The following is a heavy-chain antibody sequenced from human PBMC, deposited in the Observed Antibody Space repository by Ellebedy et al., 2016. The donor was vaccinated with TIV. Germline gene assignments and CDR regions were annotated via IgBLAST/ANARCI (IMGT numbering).Heavy chain of an antibody. CDR2: IFPGDSDT. CDR1: GHSFTSHW. D-gene: IGHD3-22*01. V-gene: IGHV5-51*01. J-gene: IGHJ3*01. CDR3: ARPDSSLVFDV. Sequence: PGGSLRLSCKESGHSFTSHWIGWVRQVPGKGLEWMGRIFPGDSDTRYSPSFQGQVTMSVDRATSTAYLQWSSLKASDTAIYYCARPDSSLVFDVWGQGTMVTVSS.